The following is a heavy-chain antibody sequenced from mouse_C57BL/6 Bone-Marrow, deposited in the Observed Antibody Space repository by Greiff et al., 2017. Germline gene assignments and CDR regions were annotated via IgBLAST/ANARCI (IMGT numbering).Heavy chain of an antibody. Sequence: QVQLKQSGPELVRPGVSVKISCKGSGYTFTDYAMHWVKHSHAKSLEWIGVITTYSANTNFNQKFKGKATMTVDKSSTTAYLELARLTSEDSAIYYGARGLGLWYFDVWGAGTTVTVSS. D-gene: IGHD3-1*01. CDR2: ITTYSANT. J-gene: IGHJ1*01. V-gene: IGHV1-67*01. CDR1: GYTFTDYA. CDR3: ARGLGLWYFDV.